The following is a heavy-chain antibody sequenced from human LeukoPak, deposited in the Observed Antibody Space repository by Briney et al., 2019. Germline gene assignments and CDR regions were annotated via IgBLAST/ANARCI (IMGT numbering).Heavy chain of an antibody. Sequence: GGSLRLSCAASGFIFSTTWMNWVRQAPGKGLEYVSAISSNGGSTYYADSVKGRFTISRDNSKNTLYLQMSSLRAEDTAVYYCVKEYQPDSGSFFYFDYWGQGTLVTVSS. J-gene: IGHJ4*02. CDR2: ISSNGGST. V-gene: IGHV3-64D*06. D-gene: IGHD1-26*01. CDR1: GFIFSTTW. CDR3: VKEYQPDSGSFFYFDY.